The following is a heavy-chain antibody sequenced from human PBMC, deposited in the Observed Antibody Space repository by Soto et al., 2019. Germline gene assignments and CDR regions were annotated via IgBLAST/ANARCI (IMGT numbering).Heavy chain of an antibody. CDR3: ANRDPVEMAPSGAFDL. V-gene: IGHV3-15*01. J-gene: IGHJ4*02. CDR2: IKSKSDGGTS. D-gene: IGHD1-26*01. CDR1: GGTFSLAW. Sequence: GGSLRLSCALSGGTFSLAWLSWVRQAPGEGLEWVGRIKSKSDGGTSDYAAPVKGRFTISRDDSKNTVYLQMNSLKTEDTAVYYCANRDPVEMAPSGAFDLWGQGT.